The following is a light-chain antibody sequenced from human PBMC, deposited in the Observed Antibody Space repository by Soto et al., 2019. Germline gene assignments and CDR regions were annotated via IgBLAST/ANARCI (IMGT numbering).Light chain of an antibody. J-gene: IGKJ2*01. CDR1: QSISSY. CDR2: AAS. CDR3: RQSYRTPRT. Sequence: DIQMTQSPSSLSASVGDRVTITCRASQSISSYLTWYQQKPGKAPKLLIYAASRLQSGVTSRFSGSGSGTDFTLTISILQPEHFSTDDCRQSYRTPRTFGQGTNLEIK. V-gene: IGKV1-39*01.